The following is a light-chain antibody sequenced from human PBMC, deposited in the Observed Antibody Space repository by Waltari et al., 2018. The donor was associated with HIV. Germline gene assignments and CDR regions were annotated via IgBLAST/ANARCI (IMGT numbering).Light chain of an antibody. CDR3: QQYDSTPLT. V-gene: IGKV4-1*01. Sequence: DIVITQSPDSLDVSRGERATITCKSSQSILYSSNNKNYLAWYQQKPGQPPKLLIYWASTRESGVPDRFSGSGSGTDFTLTISSLQAEDVAVYYCQQYDSTPLTFGGGTKVEIK. CDR2: WAS. CDR1: QSILYSSNNKNY. J-gene: IGKJ4*01.